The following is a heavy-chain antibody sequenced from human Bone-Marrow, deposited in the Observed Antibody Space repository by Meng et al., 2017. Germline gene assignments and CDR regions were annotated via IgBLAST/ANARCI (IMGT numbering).Heavy chain of an antibody. D-gene: IGHD6-13*01. CDR3: ARSVAAAGIYGMDV. CDR2: IIPIFGTA. J-gene: IGHJ6*02. Sequence: SVKVSCKASGGTFSSYAISWVRQAPGQGLEWMGGIIPIFGTANYAQKFQGRVTITADESTSTAYMELSSLRSGDTAVYYCARSVAAAGIYGMDVWGQGTTVTVSS. V-gene: IGHV1-69*13. CDR1: GGTFSSYA.